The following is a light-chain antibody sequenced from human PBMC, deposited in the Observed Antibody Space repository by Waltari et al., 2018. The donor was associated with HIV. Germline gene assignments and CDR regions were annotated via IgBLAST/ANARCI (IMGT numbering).Light chain of an antibody. CDR1: SSTIESNF. CDR2: RNN. CDR3: VTWADRSSGPVV. V-gene: IGLV1-47*01. J-gene: IGLJ2*01. Sequence: QSVLTQPPSASGTPGPRITISCSGSSSTIESNFVHWYQHLPGTAPKLLIYRNNQRASGVPDRFSGSKSGTSASLAISGLRSEDEADYYCVTWADRSSGPVVFGGGTKVTVL.